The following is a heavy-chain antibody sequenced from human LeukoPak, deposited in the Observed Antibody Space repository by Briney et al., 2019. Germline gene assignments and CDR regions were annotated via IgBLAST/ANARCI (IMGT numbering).Heavy chain of an antibody. D-gene: IGHD3-9*01. J-gene: IGHJ6*02. CDR1: GFTFSSYG. V-gene: IGHV3-33*01. CDR2: IWYDGSNK. CDR3: SRDRLRDFDWSRNGMDV. Sequence: PGRSLRLSCAASGFTFSSYGMHWVRQAPGKGLEWAAVIWYDGSNKYYADYVKGRFTISRDNSKNTLYLQMNSLRSEDNAVYYCSRDRLRDFDWSRNGMDVWGQGTTVTVSS.